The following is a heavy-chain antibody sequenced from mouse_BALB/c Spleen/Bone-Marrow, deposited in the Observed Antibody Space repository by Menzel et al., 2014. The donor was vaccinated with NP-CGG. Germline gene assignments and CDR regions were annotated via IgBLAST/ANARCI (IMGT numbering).Heavy chain of an antibody. D-gene: IGHD2-4*01. J-gene: IGHJ3*01. CDR3: TREGDYPFAY. Sequence: ESGAELVKPGASVKLSCKASGYTFTSYYMYWVKQRPGQGLEWIGEINPSNGGTNFNEKFKSKATLTVDKSSSTAYMQLSSLTSEDSAVNYCTREGDYPFAYWGQGTLVTVSA. V-gene: IGHV1S81*02. CDR1: GYTFTSYY. CDR2: INPSNGGT.